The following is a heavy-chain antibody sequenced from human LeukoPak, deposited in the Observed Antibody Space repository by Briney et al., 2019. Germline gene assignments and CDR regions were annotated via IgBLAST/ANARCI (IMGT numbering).Heavy chain of an antibody. CDR2: IYTSGST. Sequence: SETLSLTCTVSGGSISSYYWSWIRQPPGKGLEWIGYIYTSGSTNYNPSLKGRVTISVDTSKNQFSLKLSSVTAADTAVYYCARGATVVPIDYWGQGTLVTVSS. V-gene: IGHV4-4*09. CDR1: GGSISSYY. CDR3: ARGATVVPIDY. D-gene: IGHD4-23*01. J-gene: IGHJ4*02.